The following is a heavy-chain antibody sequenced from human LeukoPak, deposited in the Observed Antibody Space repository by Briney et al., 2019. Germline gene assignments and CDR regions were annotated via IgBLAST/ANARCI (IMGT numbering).Heavy chain of an antibody. CDR3: ARAPDNILTGYPNWFDP. Sequence: ASVKVSCKASGYTFTSYGISWVRQAPGQGLEWMGWISAYNGNTNYAQKLQGRATMTTDTSTSTAYMELRSLRSDDTAVYYCARAPDNILTGYPNWFDPWGQGTLVTVSS. V-gene: IGHV1-18*01. D-gene: IGHD3-9*01. CDR2: ISAYNGNT. CDR1: GYTFTSYG. J-gene: IGHJ5*02.